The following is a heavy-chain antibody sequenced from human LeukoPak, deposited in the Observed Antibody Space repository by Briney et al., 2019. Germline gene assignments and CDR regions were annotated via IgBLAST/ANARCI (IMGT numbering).Heavy chain of an antibody. V-gene: IGHV4-59*01. J-gene: IGHJ4*02. Sequence: NPSETLSLTCTVSGGSISSYYWSWIRQPPGKGLEWIGYIYYSGSTNYNPSLKSRVTISVDTSKNQFSLKLSSVTAADTAVYYCAGGRQYYYGSGIDFDYWGQGTLVTVSS. CDR2: IYYSGST. CDR1: GGSISSYY. CDR3: AGGRQYYYGSGIDFDY. D-gene: IGHD3-10*01.